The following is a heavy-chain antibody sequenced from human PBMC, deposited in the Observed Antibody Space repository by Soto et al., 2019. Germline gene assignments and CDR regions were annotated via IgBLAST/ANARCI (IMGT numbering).Heavy chain of an antibody. D-gene: IGHD1-26*01. J-gene: IGHJ4*02. V-gene: IGHV3-30*18. CDR2: ISYDGSNK. CDR3: AKEPRHYSGSYY. CDR1: GFTFSSYG. Sequence: QVQLVESGGGVVQPGRSLRLSCAASGFTFSSYGMHWVRQAPGKGLEWVVVISYDGSNKYYADSVKGRFTITRDNYKNTLYLKMNSLRAEETAVYYCAKEPRHYSGSYYWGQGTLVTVSS.